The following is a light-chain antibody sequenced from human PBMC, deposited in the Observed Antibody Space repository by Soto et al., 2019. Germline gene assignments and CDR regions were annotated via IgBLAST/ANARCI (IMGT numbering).Light chain of an antibody. V-gene: IGKV3-15*01. Sequence: EIVMTQSPATLSVSPGERATLSCRASQSLSRNLAWYQQKPGQAPRLLIFGASTRASGIPARFSGSGSGTEFTLTITSLQSENVALYYCQHYHDWTPAFTFVPWTKVDL. J-gene: IGKJ3*01. CDR3: QHYHDWTPAFT. CDR2: GAS. CDR1: QSLSRN.